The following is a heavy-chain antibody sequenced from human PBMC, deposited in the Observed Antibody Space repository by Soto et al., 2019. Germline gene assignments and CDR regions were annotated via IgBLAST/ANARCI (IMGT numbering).Heavy chain of an antibody. CDR1: GGTIISYY. CDR3: ARRVQYCSSTSCYNYFDY. D-gene: IGHD2-2*02. Sequence: LVTLSLTCTVAGGTIISYYLRWIRKPTGKGLEWIGYIYYSGSTNYNPSLKSRVTISVDTSKNQFSLKLSSVTAADTAVYYCARRVQYCSSTSCYNYFDYWGQGTLVTVSS. V-gene: IGHV4-59*08. CDR2: IYYSGST. J-gene: IGHJ4*02.